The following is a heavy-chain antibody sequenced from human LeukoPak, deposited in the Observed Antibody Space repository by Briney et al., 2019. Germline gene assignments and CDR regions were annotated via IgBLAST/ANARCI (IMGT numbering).Heavy chain of an antibody. CDR1: GYTLTGYY. D-gene: IGHD5-18*01. Sequence: ASVKVSCKASGYTLTGYYMHWVRQAPGQGLEWMGWIDSNTGDTKYTQKFQGRVSMTRDTSFSTAYMELSRLTSDDTAVYYCARVLWIQLWSAFDPWGQGTLVTVSS. CDR3: ARVLWIQLWSAFDP. V-gene: IGHV1-2*02. CDR2: IDSNTGDT. J-gene: IGHJ5*02.